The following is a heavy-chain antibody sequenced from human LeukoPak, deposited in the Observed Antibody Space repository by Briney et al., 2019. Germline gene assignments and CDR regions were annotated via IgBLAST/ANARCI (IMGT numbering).Heavy chain of an antibody. D-gene: IGHD3-10*01. V-gene: IGHV3-21*01. CDR2: ITSYSSNI. CDR1: GFTFISYT. Sequence: PGGSLRLSCAASGFTFISYTMHWVRQAPGKGLEWVSSITSYSSNIYYADSVKGRFTISRDNARNSLYLQMDSLRAEDTAVYYCARGHVFGSIQHWDYWGQGTLAIVSS. J-gene: IGHJ4*02. CDR3: ARGHVFGSIQHWDY.